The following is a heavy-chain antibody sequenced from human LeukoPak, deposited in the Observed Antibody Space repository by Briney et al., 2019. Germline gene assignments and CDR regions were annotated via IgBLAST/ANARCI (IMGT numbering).Heavy chain of an antibody. Sequence: PGGCLRLSCAASGFTFDDYGMSWVSQEPRKGLGWVFGINWNGGSTGYADSVEGRFTNSRDNAKNSLYLQMNRLKAADTALYYCAREARLGGGQGTLVTVSS. V-gene: IGHV3-20*04. CDR3: AREARLG. D-gene: IGHD1-26*01. CDR1: GFTFDDYG. CDR2: INWNGGST. J-gene: IGHJ4*02.